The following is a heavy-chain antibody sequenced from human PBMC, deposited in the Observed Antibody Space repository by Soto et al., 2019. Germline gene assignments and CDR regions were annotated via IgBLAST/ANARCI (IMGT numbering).Heavy chain of an antibody. CDR1: GFTFSSYA. J-gene: IGHJ6*02. V-gene: IGHV3-23*01. CDR2: ISGSGGST. D-gene: IGHD5-12*01. CDR3: AKTGGGYSGYDGPMDV. Sequence: GGSLRLSCAASGFTFSSYAMSWVRQAPGKGLEWVSAISGSGGSTYYADSVKGRFTISRDNSKNTLYLQMNSLRAEDTAVYYCAKTGGGYSGYDGPMDVWGQGTTVTVYS.